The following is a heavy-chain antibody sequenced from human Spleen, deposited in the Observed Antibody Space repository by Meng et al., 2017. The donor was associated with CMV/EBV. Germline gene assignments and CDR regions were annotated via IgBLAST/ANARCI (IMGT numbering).Heavy chain of an antibody. D-gene: IGHD3-22*01. V-gene: IGHV4-59*01. CDR3: ARDGTTVTPSYYDSSGYAFDI. Sequence: SETLSLTCTVSGGSISSYYWSWIRQPPGKGLEWIGYIYYSGSTNYNPSLKSRVTISVDTSKNQFSLKLSSVTAADTAVYYCARDGTTVTPSYYDSSGYAFDIWGQGTMVTVSS. CDR1: GGSISSYY. J-gene: IGHJ3*02. CDR2: IYYSGST.